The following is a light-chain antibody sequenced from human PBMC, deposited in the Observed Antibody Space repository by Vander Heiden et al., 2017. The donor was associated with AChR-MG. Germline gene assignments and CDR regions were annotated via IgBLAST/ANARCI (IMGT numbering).Light chain of an antibody. CDR2: GAS. J-gene: IGKJ2*01. CDR3: QQYKSWPRT. CDR1: QSVSSN. Sequence: EIVMTQSPGTLSVSPGERATLSCRASQSVSSNLAWYQQKPGQAPRLLIFGASTRATGIPARFSGSESGTEFTLTISSLQSEDFAVYYCQQYKSWPRTFGQGTKLEIK. V-gene: IGKV3-15*01.